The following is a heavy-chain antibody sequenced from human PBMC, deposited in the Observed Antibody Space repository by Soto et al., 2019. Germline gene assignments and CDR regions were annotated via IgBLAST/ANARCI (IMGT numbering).Heavy chain of an antibody. D-gene: IGHD3-22*01. Sequence: QVQLVQSGAEVKKPESSVRVSCKASGGTFNSYAITWVRQAPGQGLEWMGGTIPMFGTTNHAEKFQGRVTIIADESTNTAYMELSSLRSEDTAVYYCTRCGIRYHSIGYYLGIDGMDVWGQGTTVIVSS. CDR3: TRCGIRYHSIGYYLGIDGMDV. V-gene: IGHV1-69*12. CDR1: GGTFNSYA. CDR2: TIPMFGTT. J-gene: IGHJ6*02.